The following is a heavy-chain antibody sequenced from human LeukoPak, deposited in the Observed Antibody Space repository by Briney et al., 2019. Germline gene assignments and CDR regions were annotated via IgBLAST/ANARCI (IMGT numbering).Heavy chain of an antibody. D-gene: IGHD6-19*01. Sequence: GGSLRLSCAASGFTFSSYAMHWVRQAPGKGLEWVAVISYNGSNKYYADSVKGRFTISRDNSKNTLYLQMNSLRAEDTAVYYCARGPLGSGPGPIDYWGQGTLVTVSS. J-gene: IGHJ4*02. CDR2: ISYNGSNK. V-gene: IGHV3-30*04. CDR3: ARGPLGSGPGPIDY. CDR1: GFTFSSYA.